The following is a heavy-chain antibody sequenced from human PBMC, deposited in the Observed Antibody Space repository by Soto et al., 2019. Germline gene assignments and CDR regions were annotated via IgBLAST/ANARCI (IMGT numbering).Heavy chain of an antibody. D-gene: IGHD6-19*01. V-gene: IGHV3-23*01. J-gene: IGHJ5*02. CDR2: ISGTSINT. CDR1: GFTFGTYA. Sequence: GGSLRLSCAASGFTFGTYAMNWVRQAPGKGMEWVSAISGTSINTYYADSVKGRFTISRDNSQNMLYLQMNSLRAEDTAVYFCAFADLAVGWNSWGQGTPVTVSS. CDR3: AFADLAVGWNS.